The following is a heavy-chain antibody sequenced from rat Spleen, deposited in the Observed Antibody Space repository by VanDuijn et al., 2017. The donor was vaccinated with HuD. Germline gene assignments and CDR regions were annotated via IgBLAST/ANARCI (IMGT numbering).Heavy chain of an antibody. D-gene: IGHD3-4*01. CDR2: IHSAGST. CDR1: GYSITSGYR. J-gene: IGHJ4*01. CDR3: AKTNNPYFYIMDA. Sequence: EVQLQESGPGLVKPSQSLSLTCSVTGYSITSGYRWNWIRKFPGNKLEWMGYIHSAGSTNYNPSLKSRISITRDTSKNQFFLQVNSVTTEDTATFYCAKTNNPYFYIMDAWGQGASVTVSS. V-gene: IGHV3-3*01.